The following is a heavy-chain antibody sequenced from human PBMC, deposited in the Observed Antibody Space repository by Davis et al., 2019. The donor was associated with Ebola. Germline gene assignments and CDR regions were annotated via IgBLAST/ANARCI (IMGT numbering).Heavy chain of an antibody. V-gene: IGHV1-69*13. CDR3: ARAKPMFGTGFDY. CDR2: IIPIFGST. Sequence: SVPVSCKASGGTFSSYAITWVRQAPGQGLEWMGGIIPIFGSTNYAQKFQDRVTITADESTSTAYMELSSLRSEDTAIFYCARAKPMFGTGFDYWGQGTLVTVSS. D-gene: IGHD3-10*02. CDR1: GGTFSSYA. J-gene: IGHJ4*02.